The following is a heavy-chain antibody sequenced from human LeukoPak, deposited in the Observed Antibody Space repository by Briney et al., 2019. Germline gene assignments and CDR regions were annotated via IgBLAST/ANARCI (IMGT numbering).Heavy chain of an antibody. D-gene: IGHD1-1*01. CDR3: ARDAERVGGFDY. J-gene: IGHJ4*02. V-gene: IGHV3-30-3*01. CDR2: ISYDGSNK. Sequence: GGSLRLSCAASGFTFSSYAMHWVRQAPGKGLEWVAVISYDGSNKYYADSVKGRFTISRDNSKNTLYLQMNSLRAEDTAVYYCARDAERVGGFDYWGQGTLVTVSS. CDR1: GFTFSSYA.